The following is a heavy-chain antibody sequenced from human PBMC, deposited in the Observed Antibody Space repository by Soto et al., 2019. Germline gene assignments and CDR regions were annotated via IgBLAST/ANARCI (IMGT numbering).Heavy chain of an antibody. D-gene: IGHD2-21*01. J-gene: IGHJ2*01. CDR1: GYTFSSNF. CDR2: INPSDGST. CDR3: SRGNCGAFWYFDP. V-gene: IGHV1-46*01. Sequence: QVQLVQSGAEVKKPGASMKISCTASGYTFSSNFIHWVRQAPGHSPEWMGLINPSDGSTTYAHSVQGRVTLNREASTKSVVNERTSRRFEDAAGYYCSRGNCGAFWYFDPWGRGTLVTVSS.